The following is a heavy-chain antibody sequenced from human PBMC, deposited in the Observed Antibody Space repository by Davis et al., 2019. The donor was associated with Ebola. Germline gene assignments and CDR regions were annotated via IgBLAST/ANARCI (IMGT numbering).Heavy chain of an antibody. CDR1: GFTFSNYG. V-gene: IGHV3-30*02. J-gene: IGHJ6*04. D-gene: IGHD2-21*01. CDR2: IRYDGSNK. CDR3: ARDWAGLDV. Sequence: PGESLKISCAASGFTFSNYGMHWVRQAPGKGLEWVAFIRYDGSNKYYADSVKGRFTISRDNSKNTLYLQMNSLRVEDTAVYYCARDWAGLDVWGRGTTVTVSS.